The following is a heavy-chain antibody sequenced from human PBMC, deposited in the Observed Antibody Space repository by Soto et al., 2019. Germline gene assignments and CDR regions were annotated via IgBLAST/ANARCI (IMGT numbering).Heavy chain of an antibody. D-gene: IGHD6-19*01. J-gene: IGHJ5*01. Sequence: GSVNVSCKASGDTFTGYGISWVRQAPGRGLEWMGWISAYNGNTNYAQKLQGRVTMTTDTSTSTDYMELRSLRSDDKAVYYCARLYSSGWSADPWGQGTLVTLSS. CDR1: GDTFTGYG. CDR2: ISAYNGNT. V-gene: IGHV1-18*04. CDR3: ARLYSSGWSADP.